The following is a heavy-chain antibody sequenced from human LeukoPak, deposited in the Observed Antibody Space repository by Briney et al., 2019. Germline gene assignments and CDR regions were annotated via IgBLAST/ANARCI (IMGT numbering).Heavy chain of an antibody. CDR1: GFTFGDYA. V-gene: IGHV3-49*03. CDR3: AREITYSSSWYFLDY. CDR2: IRSKAYGGTT. Sequence: GSLRLSCTASGFTFGDYAMSWFRQAPGKGLEWVGFIRSKAYGGTTEYAASVKGRFTISRDDAKNSLYLQMNSLRDEDTAVYYCAREITYSSSWYFLDYWGQGTLVTVSS. J-gene: IGHJ4*02. D-gene: IGHD6-13*01.